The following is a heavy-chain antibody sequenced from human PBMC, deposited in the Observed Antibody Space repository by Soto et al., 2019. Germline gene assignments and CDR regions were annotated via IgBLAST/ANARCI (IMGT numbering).Heavy chain of an antibody. CDR1: GYTFTDYY. Sequence: ASVKVSCKASGYTFTDYYMHWVRQAPGQGLEWMGWINPNTGGTNYAQKFQGWVTMTTDTSTSTAYMELRSLRSDDTAVYYCARSRGYSGYDYFSGMDVWGQGTTVTVSS. CDR3: ARSRGYSGYDYFSGMDV. CDR2: INPNTGGT. V-gene: IGHV1-2*04. J-gene: IGHJ6*02. D-gene: IGHD5-12*01.